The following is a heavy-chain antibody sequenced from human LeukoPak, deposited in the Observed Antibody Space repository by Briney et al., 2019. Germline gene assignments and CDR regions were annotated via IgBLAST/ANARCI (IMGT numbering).Heavy chain of an antibody. J-gene: IGHJ4*02. Sequence: GGSLRLSCAASGFIFSSYSMHWVRQAPGKGLEWVAVVSTDGTIKYYADSMKGRFTVSRDDSKSTLSLQMNSLRVEDTAVYYCARDLAWGAFDYWGQGTLVTVSS. D-gene: IGHD7-27*01. V-gene: IGHV3-30*03. CDR2: VSTDGTIK. CDR1: GFIFSSYS. CDR3: ARDLAWGAFDY.